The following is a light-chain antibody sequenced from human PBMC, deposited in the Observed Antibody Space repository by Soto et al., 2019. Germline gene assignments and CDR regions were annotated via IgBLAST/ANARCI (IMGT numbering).Light chain of an antibody. V-gene: IGLV2-14*01. CDR2: DVT. J-gene: IGLJ3*02. Sequence: QSVLTQPASMSASPGQSITISCAGTSSDVGAYKYVSWYQQYPGRAPKLIIYDVTNRPSGVSNRFSGSKSGNTASLTISGLQAEDEADYYCSSYTKSGTRVFGGGTKVTVL. CDR1: SSDVGAYKY. CDR3: SSYTKSGTRV.